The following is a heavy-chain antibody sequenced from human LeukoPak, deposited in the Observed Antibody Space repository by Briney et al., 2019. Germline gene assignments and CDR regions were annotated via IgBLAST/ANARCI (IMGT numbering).Heavy chain of an antibody. CDR2: INHSGST. Sequence: SETLSLTCAVNGGSFSGYYWSWIRQPPGKGLEWIGEINHSGSTNYNPSLKSRVTISVDTSKNQFSPKLSSVTAADTAVYYCARGPTPITMIVVVRRKYYFDYWGQGTLVTVSS. CDR1: GGSFSGYY. J-gene: IGHJ4*02. CDR3: ARGPTPITMIVVVRRKYYFDY. V-gene: IGHV4-34*01. D-gene: IGHD3-22*01.